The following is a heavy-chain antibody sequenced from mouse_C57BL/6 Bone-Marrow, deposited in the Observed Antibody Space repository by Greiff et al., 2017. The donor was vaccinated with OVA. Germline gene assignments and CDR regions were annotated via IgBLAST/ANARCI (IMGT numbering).Heavy chain of an antibody. CDR3: ARSGLLQSNFDY. CDR2: INPNNGGT. V-gene: IGHV1-22*01. CDR1: GYTFTDYN. D-gene: IGHD1-1*01. J-gene: IGHJ2*01. Sequence: VQLQQSGPELVKPGASVKMSCKASGYTFTDYNMHWVKQSHGKSLEWIGYINPNNGGTSYNQKFKGKATLTVNKSSSTAYMELRSLTSEDSAVYDCARSGLLQSNFDYWGQGTTLTVSS.